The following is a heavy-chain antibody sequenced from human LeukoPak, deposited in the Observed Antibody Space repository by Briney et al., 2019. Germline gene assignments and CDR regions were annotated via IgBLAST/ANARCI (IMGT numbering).Heavy chain of an antibody. V-gene: IGHV4-34*01. CDR1: GASFSGYS. CDR3: ARNLKGHLDAFDI. CDR2: FSHTGSP. Sequence: SETLSLTCAISGASFSGYSWTWIRQPPGKGLEWIGEFSHTGSPIYNPSLKSRVNISIDTSKNQFSLKLSSVTAADTAVYYCARNLKGHLDAFDIWGQGTMVTVSS. J-gene: IGHJ3*02.